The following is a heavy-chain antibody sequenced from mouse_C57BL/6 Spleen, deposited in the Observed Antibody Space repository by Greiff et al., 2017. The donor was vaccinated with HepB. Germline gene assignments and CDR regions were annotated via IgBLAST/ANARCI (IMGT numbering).Heavy chain of an antibody. V-gene: IGHV1-64*01. Sequence: QVQLQQPGAELVKPGASVKLSCKASGYTFTSYWMHWVKQRPGQGLEWIGVIHPNSGSTNYNEKFKSKATLTVDKSSSTAYMQLSSLTSEDSAVYYCARSRDYDSYYFDYWGQGTTLTVSS. CDR2: IHPNSGST. CDR1: GYTFTSYW. D-gene: IGHD2-4*01. CDR3: ARSRDYDSYYFDY. J-gene: IGHJ2*01.